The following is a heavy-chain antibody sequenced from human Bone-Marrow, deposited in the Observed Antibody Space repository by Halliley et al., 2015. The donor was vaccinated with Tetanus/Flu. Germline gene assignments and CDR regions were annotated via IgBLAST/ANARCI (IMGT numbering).Heavy chain of an antibody. CDR3: GTGPPFTPVVALAS. Sequence: FSMGSRGSHIYHAGSVKVRFTISRDNAKNSLSLQMNSLRTEDTALYDSGTGPPFTPVVALASWGQGTLVTVSS. V-gene: IGHV3-21*06. D-gene: IGHD2-15*01. J-gene: IGHJ4*02. CDR2: MGSRGSHI.